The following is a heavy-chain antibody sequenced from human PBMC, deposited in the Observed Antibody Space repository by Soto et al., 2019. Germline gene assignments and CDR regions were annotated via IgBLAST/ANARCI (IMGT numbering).Heavy chain of an antibody. CDR2: IYYSGST. J-gene: IGHJ4*02. CDR3: ARGGTYYDILTGPGPFDY. D-gene: IGHD3-9*01. Sequence: PSETLSLTCTVSGGSIISGGYCWSWIRQHPGKGLEWIGYIYYSGSTYYNPSLKSRVTISVDTSKNQFSLKLSSVTAADTAVYYCARGGTYYDILTGPGPFDYWGQGTLGTVSS. V-gene: IGHV4-31*03. CDR1: GGSIISGGYC.